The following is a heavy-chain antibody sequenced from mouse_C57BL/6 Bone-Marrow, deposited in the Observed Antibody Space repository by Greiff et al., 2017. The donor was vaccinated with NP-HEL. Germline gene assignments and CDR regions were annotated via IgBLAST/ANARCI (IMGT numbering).Heavy chain of an antibody. D-gene: IGHD4-1*02. J-gene: IGHJ3*01. Sequence: EVKLVESGGDLVKPGGSLKLSCAASGFTFSSYGMSWVRQTPDKRLEWVATISSGGSYTYYPDSVKGRVTISRDNAKNTLYLQMSSLKSEDTAMYYCARPQLFAYWVQGTLVTVSA. CDR1: GFTFSSYG. V-gene: IGHV5-6*01. CDR2: ISSGGSYT. CDR3: ARPQLFAY.